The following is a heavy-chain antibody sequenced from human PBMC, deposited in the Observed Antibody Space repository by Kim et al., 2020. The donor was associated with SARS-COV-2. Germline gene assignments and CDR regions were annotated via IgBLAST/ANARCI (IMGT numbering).Heavy chain of an antibody. V-gene: IGHV3-73*01. Sequence: GGSLRLSCAASGFTFSGSTMHWVRQASGKGLEWVGRIISKANSYATAYAASVKGRFSISRDDSKNTAYLQITSPNTEATAVYHCTTGMSTNTPFDYLGQG. J-gene: IGHJ4*02. CDR1: GFTFSGST. CDR3: TTGMSTNTPFDY. CDR2: IISKANSYAT. D-gene: IGHD6-13*01.